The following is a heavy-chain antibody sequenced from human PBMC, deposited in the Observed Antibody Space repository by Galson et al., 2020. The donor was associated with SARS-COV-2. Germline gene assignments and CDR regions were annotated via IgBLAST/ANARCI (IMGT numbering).Heavy chain of an antibody. CDR2: IIPIFGTS. Sequence: SVKVSCKASGGTFTSYPINWVRQAPGQGLEWMGGIIPIFGTSNNAEKFQGRVTITADESTNTAYMELSSLRSEDTAVYYCASSARSAVDYYYGMDVWGQGTTVTVSS. CDR1: GGTFTSYP. D-gene: IGHD6-19*01. V-gene: IGHV1-69*13. J-gene: IGHJ6*02. CDR3: ASSARSAVDYYYGMDV.